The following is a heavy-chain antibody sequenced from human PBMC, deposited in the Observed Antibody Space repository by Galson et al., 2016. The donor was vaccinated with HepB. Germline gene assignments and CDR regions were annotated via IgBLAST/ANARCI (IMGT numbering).Heavy chain of an antibody. CDR1: GGSISSSSLY. D-gene: IGHD3-22*01. J-gene: IGHJ4*02. Sequence: LSLTCSVSGGSISSSSLYWAWIRQSPGKGLEWTGTIYYGGTTYYNPSLNSRVTISLDMSKNQFSLDLNSVTAADTAVFYCARDGTFDYDTSGSGYDYWGQGILVTVSS. CDR2: IYYGGTT. CDR3: ARDGTFDYDTSGSGYDY. V-gene: IGHV4-39*07.